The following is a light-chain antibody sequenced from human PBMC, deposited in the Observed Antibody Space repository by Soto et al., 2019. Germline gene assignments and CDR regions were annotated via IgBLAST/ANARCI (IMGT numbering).Light chain of an antibody. J-gene: IGKJ1*01. Sequence: DIQMTQSPSTLSASVGYRFTITCRASQSISSWLAWYQQKPGKAPKLLIFGASNLESGVPSRFNGSGSGTEFTLTISSLQPDDFATYYCQQYNSYRTFGQGTTVDIK. V-gene: IGKV1-5*01. CDR2: GAS. CDR1: QSISSW. CDR3: QQYNSYRT.